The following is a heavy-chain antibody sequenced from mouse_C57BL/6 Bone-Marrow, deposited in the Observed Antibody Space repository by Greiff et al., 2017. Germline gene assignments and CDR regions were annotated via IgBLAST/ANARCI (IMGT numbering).Heavy chain of an antibody. CDR3: ARIPITTRINYYAMDY. D-gene: IGHD1-1*01. CDR2: IDPANGNP. J-gene: IGHJ4*01. Sequence: VQLQQSVAELVRPGASVKLSCTASGFNIKNTYMHWVKQRPEQGLEWIGRIDPANGNPKYAPKFQGKATITADTSSNTAYLQLSSLTSEDTAIYYCARIPITTRINYYAMDYWGQGTSVTVSS. CDR1: GFNIKNTY. V-gene: IGHV14-3*01.